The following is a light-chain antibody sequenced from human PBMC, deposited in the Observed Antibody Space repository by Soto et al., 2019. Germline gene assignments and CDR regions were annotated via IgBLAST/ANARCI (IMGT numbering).Light chain of an antibody. CDR1: QNLRSS. CDR2: GAS. V-gene: IGKV3-15*01. Sequence: VMTQSPATLSVSPGERATLSCRASQNLRSSLAWYQQKPGQAPRLLIYGASTRATGIPARFSSSGSGTEFTLTISSLQSEDFAVYFCQQYNIWPQTFGQGTKVDIK. CDR3: QQYNIWPQT. J-gene: IGKJ1*01.